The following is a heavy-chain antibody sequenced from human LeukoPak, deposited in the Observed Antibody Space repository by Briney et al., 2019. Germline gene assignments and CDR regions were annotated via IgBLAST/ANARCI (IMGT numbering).Heavy chain of an antibody. D-gene: IGHD3-22*01. V-gene: IGHV3-23*01. J-gene: IGHJ4*02. Sequence: GGSLRLSCAASGFTFSNYDLSWVRQAPGDGLEWVSAISGSGRSTYSADSAKGRFTISRDNSKNTMYLQMNSLRVEDTAVYYCARDRPAYYYDSSGHYLDFWGQGTLVTVSS. CDR1: GFTFSNYD. CDR3: ARDRPAYYYDSSGHYLDF. CDR2: ISGSGRST.